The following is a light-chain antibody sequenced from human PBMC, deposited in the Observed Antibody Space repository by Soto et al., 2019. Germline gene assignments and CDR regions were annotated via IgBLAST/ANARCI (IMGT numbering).Light chain of an antibody. Sequence: EIVLTQFPGTLSLSPGERATLSCRPSQSLSSSYLVWYQQKPGQAPSLLIYAASRRATGIPDRFSGSGSAAEYTLAINTLEAEDSAVYYCQQQVTFGQGTKLEIK. CDR1: QSLSSSY. J-gene: IGKJ2*01. CDR3: QQQVT. CDR2: AAS. V-gene: IGKV3-20*01.